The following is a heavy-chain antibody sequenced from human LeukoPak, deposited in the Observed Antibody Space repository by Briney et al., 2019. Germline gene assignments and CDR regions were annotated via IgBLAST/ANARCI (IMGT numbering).Heavy chain of an antibody. Sequence: GGSLRLSCAASGFTFSSYAMSWVRQAPGKGLEWISGINYSGGSTYYADSVKGRFTISRDNSKNTLYLQMNSLRAEDTAVYYCAKDLYNWNDAGPPDYWGQGTLVTVSS. CDR1: GFTFSSYA. V-gene: IGHV3-23*01. J-gene: IGHJ4*02. CDR3: AKDLYNWNDAGPPDY. CDR2: INYSGGST. D-gene: IGHD1-1*01.